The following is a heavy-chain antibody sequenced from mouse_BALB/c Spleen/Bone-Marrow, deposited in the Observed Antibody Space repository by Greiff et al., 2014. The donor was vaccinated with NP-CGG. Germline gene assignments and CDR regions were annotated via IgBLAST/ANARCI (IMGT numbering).Heavy chain of an antibody. V-gene: IGHV1-54*01. CDR1: GYAFTNYL. D-gene: IGHD4-1*01. J-gene: IGHJ3*01. CDR3: ARVLGRPS. Sequence: QVQLQQSGAEVVRPGTSVKVSRKASGYAFTNYLIEWIKQRPGQGLEWIGLINPGSGGTNYNEKFKGKATLTADKSSSTAYMQLSSLTSDDSAVYFCARVLGRPSWGQGTLVTVSA. CDR2: INPGSGGT.